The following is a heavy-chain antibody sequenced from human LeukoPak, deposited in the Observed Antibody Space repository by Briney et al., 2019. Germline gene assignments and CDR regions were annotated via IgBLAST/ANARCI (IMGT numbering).Heavy chain of an antibody. CDR3: ARGKAVTGFDI. D-gene: IGHD4-17*01. CDR1: GFTVSSSY. Sequence: GGSLRLSCAASGFTVSSSYMSWVRQAPGKGLEWISVVYAGGSTCYADSVKGRFTISRDTFKDTLYLQKNSLRAQNTAVYYCARGKAVTGFDIWGQRTMGTASS. CDR2: VYAGGST. J-gene: IGHJ3*02. V-gene: IGHV3-53*01.